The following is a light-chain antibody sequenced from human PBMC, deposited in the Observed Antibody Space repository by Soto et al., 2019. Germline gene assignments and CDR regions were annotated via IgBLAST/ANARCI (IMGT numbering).Light chain of an antibody. V-gene: IGKV3-11*01. CDR1: QSVSIY. CDR3: QQRLNWPPLT. CDR2: DAS. Sequence: EVVLTQSPATLSLFPGERATLSCRASQSVSIYLAWYQQKPGQAPRLLIYDASNRAPGIPARFSGSGSGTDFTLTISSLEPEDFAVYYCQQRLNWPPLTFGGGTKVEIK. J-gene: IGKJ4*01.